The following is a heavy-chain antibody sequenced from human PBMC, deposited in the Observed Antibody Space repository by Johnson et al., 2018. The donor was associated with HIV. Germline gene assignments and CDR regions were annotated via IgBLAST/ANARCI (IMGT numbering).Heavy chain of an antibody. V-gene: IGHV3-30*04. D-gene: IGHD2-21*01. Sequence: QVQLVESGGGLVQPGRSLKLSCAASGFTFSSYAMHWVRQAPGKGLEWVAVISYDGSNKFYADSVKGRFTISRDNSKNTLYLQMNSLRTEETAVYYCAYSMGYDGRFLRGAFDIWGQGTMVTVSS. J-gene: IGHJ3*02. CDR2: ISYDGSNK. CDR1: GFTFSSYA. CDR3: AYSMGYDGRFLRGAFDI.